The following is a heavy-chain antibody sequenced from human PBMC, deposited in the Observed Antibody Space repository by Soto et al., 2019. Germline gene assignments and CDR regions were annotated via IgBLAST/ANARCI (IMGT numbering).Heavy chain of an antibody. V-gene: IGHV3-23*01. J-gene: IGHJ3*02. CDR2: ISGSGGST. Sequence: GGSLRLSCAASGFTFSSYAMSWVRQAPGKGLEWVSAISGSGGSTYYADSVKGRFTISRDNSKNTLYLQMNSLRAEDTAVYYCAKETYCSSTSCYDAFDIWGQGTMVTVSS. CDR3: AKETYCSSTSCYDAFDI. CDR1: GFTFSSYA. D-gene: IGHD2-2*01.